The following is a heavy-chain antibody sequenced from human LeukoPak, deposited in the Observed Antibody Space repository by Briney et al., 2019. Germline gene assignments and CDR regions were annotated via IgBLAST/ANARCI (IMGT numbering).Heavy chain of an antibody. CDR1: GGSFRTFS. CDR3: ARCYYYDSPTYFEDAFDI. CDR2: IIPMFGEG. V-gene: IGHV1-69*05. J-gene: IGHJ3*02. Sequence: ASVKVSCKASGGSFRTFSMNWVRQAPGQGLEWMGGIIPMFGEGNYAQKFQGRVTITTDESRRTAYMELRSLRSEDTAVYYCARCYYYDSPTYFEDAFDIWGQGTMVTVSS. D-gene: IGHD3-22*01.